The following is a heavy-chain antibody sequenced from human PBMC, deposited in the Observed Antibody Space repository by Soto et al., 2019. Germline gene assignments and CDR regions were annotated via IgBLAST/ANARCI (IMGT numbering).Heavy chain of an antibody. D-gene: IGHD3-10*01. Sequence: ASVKVSCKASGYTFTSYGISWVRQAPGQGLEWMGWISAYNGNTNYAQKLQGRVTMTTDTSTSTAYMELRSLRSDDTAVYYCAANPRGRLDATFDYWGQGTLVTVSS. CDR1: GYTFTSYG. CDR3: AANPRGRLDATFDY. J-gene: IGHJ4*02. V-gene: IGHV1-18*01. CDR2: ISAYNGNT.